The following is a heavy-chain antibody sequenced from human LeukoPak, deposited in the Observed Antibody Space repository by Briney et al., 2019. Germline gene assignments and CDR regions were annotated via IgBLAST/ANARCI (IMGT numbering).Heavy chain of an antibody. CDR2: IYYNGRT. J-gene: IGHJ6*02. V-gene: IGHV4-59*01. Sequence: SETLSLTCTVSGDSISSYYWSWIRQPPGKGLEWMGYIYYNGRTNYNPSLKSRVTISVDTSKKQFSLKLTSVTAADTAVYYCARDRLAAAGNYYYYGLDVWGQGTTVTVSS. D-gene: IGHD6-13*01. CDR3: ARDRLAAAGNYYYYGLDV. CDR1: GDSISSYY.